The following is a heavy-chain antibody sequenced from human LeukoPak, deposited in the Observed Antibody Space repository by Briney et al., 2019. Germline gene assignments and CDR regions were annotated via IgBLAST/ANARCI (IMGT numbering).Heavy chain of an antibody. CDR1: GGSISSYY. V-gene: IGHV4-59*01. J-gene: IGHJ3*02. D-gene: IGHD2-15*01. CDR3: ARDGVCSGGSCYSEAFDI. CDR2: IYYSGST. Sequence: PSETLSLTCTVSGGSISSYYWSWIRQPPGKGLEWIGYIYYSGSTNYNPSLKSRVTISVDTSKNQFSLKLSSVTAADTAVYYCARDGVCSGGSCYSEAFDIWGQGTMVTVSS.